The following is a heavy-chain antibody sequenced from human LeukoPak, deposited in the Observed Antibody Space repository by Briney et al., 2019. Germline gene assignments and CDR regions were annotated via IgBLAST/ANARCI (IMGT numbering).Heavy chain of an antibody. CDR2: INPYDGSA. CDR1: GYTFTNHY. D-gene: IGHD2-2*01. V-gene: IGHV1-46*01. Sequence: ASVKVSCKASGYTFTNHYIHWVRQAPGQGLEWMGIINPYDGSATYAQRFQGRVTMTTDTSTSTVYMALSSLTSEDTALYYCANIADCSSTSCYGDAFDYWGQGTLVTVSS. CDR3: ANIADCSSTSCYGDAFDY. J-gene: IGHJ4*02.